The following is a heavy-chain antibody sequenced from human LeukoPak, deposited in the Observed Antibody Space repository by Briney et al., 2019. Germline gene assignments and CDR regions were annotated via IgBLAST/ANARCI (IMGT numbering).Heavy chain of an antibody. D-gene: IGHD3-22*01. CDR3: ARGQDSSGYSLDY. V-gene: IGHV1-24*01. CDR2: FDPEDGET. J-gene: IGHJ4*02. Sequence: ASVKVSCKVSGYTLTELSMHWVRQAPGKGLEWMGGFDPEDGETIYAQKFQGRVTITADKSTSTAYMELSSLRSEDTAVYYCARGQDSSGYSLDYWGQGTLVTVSS. CDR1: GYTLTELS.